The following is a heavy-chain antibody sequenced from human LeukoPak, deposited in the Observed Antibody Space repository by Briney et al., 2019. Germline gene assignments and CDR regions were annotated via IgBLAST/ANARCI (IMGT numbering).Heavy chain of an antibody. J-gene: IGHJ5*02. Sequence: RTSETLSLTCTVSGGSISSCYWSWIRQPPGKGLEWIGYIYHSGSTNYNPSLKSRVTISVDTSKNQFSLKLSSVTAADTAVYYCARGIGPLWFGDSPWFDPWGQGTLVTVSS. D-gene: IGHD3-10*01. CDR2: IYHSGST. CDR1: GGSISSCY. V-gene: IGHV4-59*01. CDR3: ARGIGPLWFGDSPWFDP.